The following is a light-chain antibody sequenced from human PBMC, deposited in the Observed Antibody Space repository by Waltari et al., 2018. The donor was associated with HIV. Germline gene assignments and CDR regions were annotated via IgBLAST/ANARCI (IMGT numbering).Light chain of an antibody. V-gene: IGLV2-14*01. Sequence: QSALTQPASVSGSPGQSITISCTGTSSDVGGYNYVSWYQQHPGKAPKLRIDEVSNRHYGGSNRFSGSNSGNTDSLTISGLQAEDEADYYFSAYTSSSTRVFGGGTKLTVL. CDR1: SSDVGGYNY. J-gene: IGLJ3*02. CDR3: SAYTSSSTRV. CDR2: EVS.